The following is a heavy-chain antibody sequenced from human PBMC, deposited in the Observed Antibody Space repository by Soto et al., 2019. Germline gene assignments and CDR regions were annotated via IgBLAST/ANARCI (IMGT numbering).Heavy chain of an antibody. CDR1: GFTFSNAW. D-gene: IGHD3-3*01. CDR2: IKSKTDGGTT. Sequence: GGTLRLSCAASGFTFSNAWMSWVCYAPGKGLEWVGRIKSKTDGGTTDYAAPVKGRFTISRDYSENTLYLQMNSPITEVTAVYYCTTHPPYCDFWSSYFFSAGHNWFDPWGQGTLVTVSS. J-gene: IGHJ5*02. CDR3: TTHPPYCDFWSSYFFSAGHNWFDP. V-gene: IGHV3-15*01.